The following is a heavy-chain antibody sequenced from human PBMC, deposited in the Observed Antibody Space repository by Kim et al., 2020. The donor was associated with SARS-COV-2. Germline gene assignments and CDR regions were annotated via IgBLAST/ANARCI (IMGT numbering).Heavy chain of an antibody. CDR2: ISGSGGST. CDR1: GFTFSTYA. V-gene: IGHV3-23*01. Sequence: GGSLRLSCAASGFTFSTYAMSWVRQAPGKGLEWVSAISGSGGSTYYADSVKGRFTISRDNSKSTLYLRMNSLRADDTAVYYCAKDRGTVTPLLGYWGQGTLVTVSS. J-gene: IGHJ4*02. D-gene: IGHD4-17*01. CDR3: AKDRGTVTPLLGY.